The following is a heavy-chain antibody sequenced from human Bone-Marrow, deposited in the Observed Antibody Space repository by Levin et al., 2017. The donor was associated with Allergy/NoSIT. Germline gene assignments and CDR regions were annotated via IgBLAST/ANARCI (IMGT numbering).Heavy chain of an antibody. J-gene: IGHJ6*02. Sequence: PGGSLRLSCTASGFIFDDHVMHWVRQGPGEGLEWVSSISWNSAIIGYADSVKGRFTVSRDNAKNSVYLQMNNLRPEDTALYYCAAIKVDVWGQGTTVTVSS. CDR2: ISWNSAII. CDR3: AAIKVDV. V-gene: IGHV3-9*01. CDR1: GFIFDDHV.